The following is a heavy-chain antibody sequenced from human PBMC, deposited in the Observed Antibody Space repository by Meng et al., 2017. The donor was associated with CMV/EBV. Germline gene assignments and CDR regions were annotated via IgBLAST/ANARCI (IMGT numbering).Heavy chain of an antibody. J-gene: IGHJ4*02. D-gene: IGHD1-14*01. CDR2: ISSSSSYI. Sequence: GESLKISCVASGFTFSSYGMHWVRQAPGKGLEWVSSISSSSSYIYYADSVKGRFTISRDNAKNSLYLQMNSLRAEDTAVYYCARGFSITALSDYWGQGTLVTVSS. V-gene: IGHV3-21*01. CDR1: GFTFSSYG. CDR3: ARGFSITALSDY.